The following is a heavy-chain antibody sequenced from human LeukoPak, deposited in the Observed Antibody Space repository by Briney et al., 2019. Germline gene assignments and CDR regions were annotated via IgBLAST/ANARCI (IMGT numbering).Heavy chain of an antibody. Sequence: GGSLRLSCAASGFTFSSYGMHWVRQAPGKGLEGVAVISYDGSNKYYADSVKGRFTISRDNSKNTLYLQMNSLRAEDTAVYYCAKAGSGDYVWGSYRYPWFDPWGQGTLVTVSS. J-gene: IGHJ5*02. CDR3: AKAGSGDYVWGSYRYPWFDP. D-gene: IGHD3-16*02. CDR1: GFTFSSYG. CDR2: ISYDGSNK. V-gene: IGHV3-30*18.